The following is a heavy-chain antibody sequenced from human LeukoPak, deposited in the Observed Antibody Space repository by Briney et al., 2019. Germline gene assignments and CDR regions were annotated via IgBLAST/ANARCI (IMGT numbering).Heavy chain of an antibody. CDR1: GFTFSSYS. Sequence: GRSLRLSCAASGFTFSSYSMNWVRQDPGKGLEWVSSISSSSSYIYYADSVKGRFTISRDNAKNSLYLQMNSLRAEDTAVYYCARGAGGTRSRYWYFDLWGRGTLVTVSS. V-gene: IGHV3-21*01. CDR2: ISSSSSYI. D-gene: IGHD4-23*01. CDR3: ARGAGGTRSRYWYFDL. J-gene: IGHJ2*01.